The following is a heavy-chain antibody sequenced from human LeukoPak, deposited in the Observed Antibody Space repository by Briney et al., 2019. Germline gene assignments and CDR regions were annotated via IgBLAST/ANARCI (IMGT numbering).Heavy chain of an antibody. D-gene: IGHD2-15*01. CDR3: ARLCSGAGCPSYFDF. Sequence: ASVTVSCKASGYTFTGGYYIHWVRQAPGQGLEWMGWINPDSGASTHAQKFQGRVTMTRNTSISTAYMKLTRLTSDDTVVYYCARLCSGAGCPSYFDFWGQGTLVTVTS. CDR1: GYTFTGGYY. V-gene: IGHV1-2*02. J-gene: IGHJ4*02. CDR2: INPDSGAS.